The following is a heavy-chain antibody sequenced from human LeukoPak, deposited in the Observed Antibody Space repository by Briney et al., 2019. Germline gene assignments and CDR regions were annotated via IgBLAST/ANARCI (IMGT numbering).Heavy chain of an antibody. V-gene: IGHV3-33*06. CDR2: IWYDGSNK. CDR1: GFTFSSYG. J-gene: IGHJ6*03. Sequence: GRSLRLSCAASGFTFSSYGMHWVRQAPGKGLEWVAVIWYDGSNKYYADSVKGRFTISRDNSKNTLYLQMDSLRAEDAAVYYCAKDPRGSYSRDYYYYMDVWGKGTTVTVSS. CDR3: AKDPRGSYSRDYYYYMDV. D-gene: IGHD1-26*01.